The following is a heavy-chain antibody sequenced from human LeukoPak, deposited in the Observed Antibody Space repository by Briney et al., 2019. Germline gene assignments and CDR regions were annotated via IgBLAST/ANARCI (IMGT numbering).Heavy chain of an antibody. Sequence: ASVKVSCKASEYTFTGYYMHWVRQAPGQGLEWMGWITPHRGPDYAQNFQGRVSMSRDTSTSTAYMELRGLRYDDSGVYYCARDRFGDGFAHLDSWGQGTLITVS. J-gene: IGHJ4*02. CDR3: ARDRFGDGFAHLDS. D-gene: IGHD3-10*01. V-gene: IGHV1-2*02. CDR2: ITPHRGP. CDR1: EYTFTGYY.